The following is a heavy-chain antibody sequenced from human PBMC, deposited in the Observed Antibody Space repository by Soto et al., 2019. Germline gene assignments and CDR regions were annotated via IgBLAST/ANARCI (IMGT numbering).Heavy chain of an antibody. CDR1: GYSFTTYW. V-gene: IGHV5-10-1*01. CDR3: ARLEKWYYNYYGLDV. Sequence: GESLKISCQGSGYSFTTYWISWVRQMPGKGLEWMGRIDPGDSSTNYSPSFRGHITISVDRSINTAHLQFSSLKAADTAVYYCARLEKWYYNYYGLDVWGQGTMVTVSS. D-gene: IGHD1-26*01. CDR2: IDPGDSST. J-gene: IGHJ6*02.